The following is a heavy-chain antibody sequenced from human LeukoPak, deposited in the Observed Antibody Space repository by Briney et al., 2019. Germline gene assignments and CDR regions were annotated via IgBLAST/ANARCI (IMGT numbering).Heavy chain of an antibody. D-gene: IGHD6-13*01. CDR1: GFTFSDYY. CDR2: ITSSGGTI. CDR3: TTEGGLAALGY. Sequence: GGSLRLSCAASGFTFSDYYMNWIRQAPGKGLEWVAYITSSGGTIYYADSVKGRFTISRDNARNSLYLQMNSLRAEDTAVYYCTTEGGLAALGYWGQGTLVTVSS. V-gene: IGHV3-11*04. J-gene: IGHJ4*02.